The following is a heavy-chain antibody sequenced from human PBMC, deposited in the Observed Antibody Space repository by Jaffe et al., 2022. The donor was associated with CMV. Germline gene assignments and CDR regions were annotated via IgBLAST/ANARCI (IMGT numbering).Heavy chain of an antibody. CDR2: IYYSGST. D-gene: IGHD2-2*01. V-gene: IGHV4-39*01. J-gene: IGHJ4*02. Sequence: QLQLQESGPGLVKPSETLSLICTVSGGSISSSSYYWGWIRQPPGKGLEWIGSIYYSGSTYYNPSLKSRVTISVDTSKNQFSLKLSSVTAADTAVYYCARHVSRLGYCSSTTCYRRGYFDYWGQGTLVTVSS. CDR1: GGSISSSSYY. CDR3: ARHVSRLGYCSSTTCYRRGYFDY.